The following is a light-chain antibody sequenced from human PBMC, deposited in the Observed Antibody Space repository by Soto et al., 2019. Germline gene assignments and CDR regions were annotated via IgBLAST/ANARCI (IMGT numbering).Light chain of an antibody. CDR3: QQYSEWPRT. V-gene: IGKV3-11*01. CDR2: DAS. CDR1: QSVSSY. Sequence: EIVFTQSPATLSLSTGERATLSCRASQSVSSYLAWYQQKPGQAPRLLIYDASNRAADIPARLSGSGSGTDFTLTISSLEPEDFAVYYCQQYSEWPRTFGQGTKVDIK. J-gene: IGKJ1*01.